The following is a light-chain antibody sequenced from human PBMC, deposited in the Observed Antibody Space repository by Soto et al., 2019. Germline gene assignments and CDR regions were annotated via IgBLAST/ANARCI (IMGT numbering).Light chain of an antibody. J-gene: IGKJ2*01. V-gene: IGKV3-11*01. CDR2: DAS. CDR3: QQRSHWPLMYT. CDR1: QSVSSY. Sequence: EIVLTQSPATLSLSPGERATLSCRASQSVSSYLAWYQQKPGQAPRLLIYDASNRATGIPARFSGSGSGTDFTLPISSLEPEDFAVYYCQQRSHWPLMYTFGQGTKLEIK.